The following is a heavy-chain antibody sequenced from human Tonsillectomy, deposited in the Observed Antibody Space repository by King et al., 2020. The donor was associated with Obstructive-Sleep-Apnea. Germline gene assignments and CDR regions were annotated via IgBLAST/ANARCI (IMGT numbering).Heavy chain of an antibody. J-gene: IGHJ4*02. Sequence: VQLQESGPGLVKPSEALSLTCTVSVGSITNYYWSWIRQPPGQGLEWIGYIYYSGSTNYNPSLKSRVTISLDTSKNQFSLKLTSVTAADTAVYYCARQRDEMATLDYWGQGTLVTVSS. CDR1: VGSITNYY. CDR3: ARQRDEMATLDY. V-gene: IGHV4-59*08. D-gene: IGHD5-24*01. CDR2: IYYSGST.